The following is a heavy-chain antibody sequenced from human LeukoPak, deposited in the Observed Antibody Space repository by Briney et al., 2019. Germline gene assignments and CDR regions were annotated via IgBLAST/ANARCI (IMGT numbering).Heavy chain of an antibody. CDR3: ARLGPGWSGYLSRGEYYYYMDV. Sequence: KPSETLSLTCTVSGGSISSYYWSWIRQPPGKGLEWIGYIYYSGSTNYNPSLKSRVTISVDTSKNQFSLKLSSVTAADTAVYYCARLGPGWSGYLSRGEYYYYMDVWGKGTTVTVSS. V-gene: IGHV4-59*01. CDR2: IYYSGST. D-gene: IGHD3-3*01. J-gene: IGHJ6*03. CDR1: GGSISSYY.